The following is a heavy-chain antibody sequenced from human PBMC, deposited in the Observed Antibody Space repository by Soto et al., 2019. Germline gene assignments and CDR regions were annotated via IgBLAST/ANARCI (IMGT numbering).Heavy chain of an antibody. CDR3: AREISLSAGSYFDY. CDR1: GFTFNTYN. J-gene: IGHJ4*02. D-gene: IGHD3-10*01. V-gene: IGHV3-48*02. CDR2: ISSSSYTI. Sequence: GSLRLSCTASGFTFNTYNMNWVRQAPGKGLEWVSYISSSSYTIKYADSVEGRFTVSRDNGKKSLYLQMNSLRDEDTAVYFCAREISLSAGSYFDYWGQGTLVTVSA.